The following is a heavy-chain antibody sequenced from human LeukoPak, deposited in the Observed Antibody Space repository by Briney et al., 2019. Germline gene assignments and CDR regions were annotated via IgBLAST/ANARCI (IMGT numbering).Heavy chain of an antibody. CDR3: ARDSSLTSMATNAFDI. CDR2: ISSSGSTI. J-gene: IGHJ3*02. Sequence: GGSLRLSCVASGFSFSWYNMIWVRQAPGKGLEWVSYISSSGSTIYYADSVKGRFTISRDNAKNSLYLQMNSLRAEDTAVYYCARDSSLTSMATNAFDIWGQGTMVTVSS. CDR1: GFSFSWYN. V-gene: IGHV3-48*04. D-gene: IGHD1-14*01.